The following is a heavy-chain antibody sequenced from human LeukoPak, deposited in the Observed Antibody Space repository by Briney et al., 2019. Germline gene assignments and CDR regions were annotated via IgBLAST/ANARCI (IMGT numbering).Heavy chain of an antibody. CDR1: GFIFNHHA. J-gene: IGHJ4*02. CDR3: AKDAQRGFDYSNSLEY. D-gene: IGHD4-11*01. CDR2: IWSDKSNR. Sequence: GGSLRLSCAASGFIFNHHAMHWVRQAPGKGLEGVAVIWSDKSNRFYADSARGRFTISRDDSRKTVYLQMERMTAEDTAIYYCAKDAQRGFDYSNSLEYWGQGALVTVAS. V-gene: IGHV3-33*06.